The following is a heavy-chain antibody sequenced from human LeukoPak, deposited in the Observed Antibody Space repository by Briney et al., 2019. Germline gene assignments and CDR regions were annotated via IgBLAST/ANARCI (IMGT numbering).Heavy chain of an antibody. D-gene: IGHD3-10*01. CDR2: INDGRSNK. CDR3: ARAASTMVRGSWFDP. J-gene: IGHJ5*02. Sequence: GASVKVSCEASGYTFTSYAMHWVRQAPGQRLEWMGGINDGRSNKKYSHNVKGRVTITRDTSKNTAYMQMNILRSEDTAVYYCARAASTMVRGSWFDPWGEGALVTVSS. CDR1: GYTFTSYA. V-gene: IGHV1-3*01.